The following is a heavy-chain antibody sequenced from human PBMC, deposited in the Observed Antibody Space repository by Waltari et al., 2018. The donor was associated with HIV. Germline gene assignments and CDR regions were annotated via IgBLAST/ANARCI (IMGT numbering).Heavy chain of an antibody. J-gene: IGHJ4*02. D-gene: IGHD2-15*01. V-gene: IGHV3-74*01. CDR1: GFSVSHHW. CDR2: LNSDGSSR. Sequence: VQLVEYGGGSIKTGGSLRLSCTASGFSVSHHWMDWVRQGPGKGLVWVARLNSDGSSRNYADAVKGRFVISRDNARNTVYLQLNSLRVEDTAMYFCARASHYIEFSTFDGDYYFDVWGRGTRVAVSS. CDR3: ARASHYIEFSTFDGDYYFDV.